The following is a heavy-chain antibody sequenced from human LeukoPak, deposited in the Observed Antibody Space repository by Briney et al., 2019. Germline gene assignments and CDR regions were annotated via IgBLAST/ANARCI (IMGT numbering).Heavy chain of an antibody. D-gene: IGHD2-15*01. CDR3: ARVLRYCSGGNCYSGGLGYMDV. Sequence: QPGGSLRLSCAASGFTFSSYEMNWVRQAPGKGLEWVSYISTSDRTIYYADSVKGRFTISRDNAKNSLFLQMNSLRAEDTAVYYCARVLRYCSGGNCYSGGLGYMDVWGKGTTVTISS. CDR2: ISTSDRTI. CDR1: GFTFSSYE. V-gene: IGHV3-48*03. J-gene: IGHJ6*03.